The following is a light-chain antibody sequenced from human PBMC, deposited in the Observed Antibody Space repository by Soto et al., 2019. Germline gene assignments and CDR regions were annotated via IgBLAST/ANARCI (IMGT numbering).Light chain of an antibody. CDR1: QSVSSNS. CDR2: GAS. J-gene: IGKJ3*01. V-gene: IGKV3-20*01. CDR3: HQYGDSPFT. Sequence: EIVLTQSPCSLSFSPLQRSTLSCRAGQSVSSNSLAWYQQKPGQAPRLLIYGASNRAIGISDRFSGSRSGTDFTLTISRLEPEDSAVYYCHQYGDSPFTFGPGTKVDIK.